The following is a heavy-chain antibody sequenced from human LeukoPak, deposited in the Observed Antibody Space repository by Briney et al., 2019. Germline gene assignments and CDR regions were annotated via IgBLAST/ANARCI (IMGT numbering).Heavy chain of an antibody. CDR1: GFTFSGSA. J-gene: IGHJ6*03. CDR2: IRSKANSYAT. CDR3: TRHQDSSSWYYYYYMDA. Sequence: GGSLRLSCAASGFTFSGSAMHWVRQASGKGLEWVGRIRSKANSYATAYAASVKGRFTISRDDSKNTAYLQMNSLKTEDTAVYYCTRHQDSSSWYYYYYMDAWGKGTTVTVSS. D-gene: IGHD6-13*01. V-gene: IGHV3-73*01.